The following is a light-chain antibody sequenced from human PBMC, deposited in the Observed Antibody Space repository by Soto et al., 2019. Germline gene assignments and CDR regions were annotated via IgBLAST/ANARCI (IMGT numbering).Light chain of an antibody. CDR1: QSVLYSSNNKNY. CDR2: WAS. Sequence: DIVMTQSPDSLVVSLGERATVNCRSSQSVLYSSNNKNYLAWYQQKQGQPPKLLIYWASTRESGVPDRFSGSGSGTDFTLTISSLQAEDVAVYYCQQYYSSPQTFGQGTKLEIK. J-gene: IGKJ2*01. V-gene: IGKV4-1*01. CDR3: QQYYSSPQT.